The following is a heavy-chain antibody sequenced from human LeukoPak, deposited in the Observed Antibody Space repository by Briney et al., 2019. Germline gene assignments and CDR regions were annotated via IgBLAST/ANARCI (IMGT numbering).Heavy chain of an antibody. Sequence: GGSLRLSCAASGFSFSTYAMNWVRQAPGKGLEWVSAISNSGGTTYYPDSVKGRLTISRDNSQNTLYLQMNSLRAEDTAVYYCAKGITVAASTRGYFDYWGQGTPVTVSS. CDR2: ISNSGGTT. D-gene: IGHD6-19*01. V-gene: IGHV3-23*01. CDR1: GFSFSTYA. CDR3: AKGITVAASTRGYFDY. J-gene: IGHJ4*02.